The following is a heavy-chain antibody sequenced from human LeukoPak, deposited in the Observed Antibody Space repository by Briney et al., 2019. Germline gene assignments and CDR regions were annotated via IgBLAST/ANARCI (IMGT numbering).Heavy chain of an antibody. CDR3: ARGRSDYYLDS. CDR1: GYTFTDYY. D-gene: IGHD3-10*01. J-gene: IGHJ4*02. V-gene: IGHV1-2*02. CDR2: IYPDSGGT. Sequence: ASVKVSCKASGYTFTDYYMHWVRQAPGHGLEWMGWIYPDSGGTNYAQKFQGRVTMTRDTSISTAYMGLSRLTSDDTAVYYCARGRSDYYLDSWGRAPWSPSP.